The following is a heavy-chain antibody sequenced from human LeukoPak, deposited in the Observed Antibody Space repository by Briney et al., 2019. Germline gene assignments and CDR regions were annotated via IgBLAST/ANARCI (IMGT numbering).Heavy chain of an antibody. CDR2: IYYSGST. CDR1: GGSISSYY. Sequence: SETLSLTCTVSGGSISSYYWSWIRQPPGKGLEWIGYIYYSGSTNYNPSLKSRVTISVDTSKNQFSLKLSSVTAADTAVYYCARVSDSSGYYYYYYGMDVWGQGTTVTVSS. CDR3: ARVSDSSGYYYYYYGMDV. J-gene: IGHJ6*02. D-gene: IGHD3-22*01. V-gene: IGHV4-59*01.